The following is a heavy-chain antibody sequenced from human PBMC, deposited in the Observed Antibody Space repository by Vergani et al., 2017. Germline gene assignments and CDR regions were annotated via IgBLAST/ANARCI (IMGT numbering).Heavy chain of an antibody. J-gene: IGHJ4*02. V-gene: IGHV7-4-1*02. CDR2: INTYTGNP. CDR3: ARDLRGYFDY. Sequence: QVQLVQSGSELKKPGASVTVSCKASGYTFTNYVMTWVRQAPGQGLEWMGWINTYTGNPTYAQGFTGQFVFSLDTSVSTAYLQISSLKAEDTAVYYCARDLRGYFDYWGQGTLVTVYS. D-gene: IGHD6-13*01. CDR1: GYTFTNYV.